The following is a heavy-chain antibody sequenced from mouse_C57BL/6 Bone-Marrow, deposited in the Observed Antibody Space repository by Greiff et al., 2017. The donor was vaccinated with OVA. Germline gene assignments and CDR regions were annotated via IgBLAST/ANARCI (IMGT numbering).Heavy chain of an antibody. V-gene: IGHV1-55*01. J-gene: IGHJ2*01. D-gene: IGHD1-1*01. Sequence: VKLMQPGAELVKPGASVKMSCKASGYTFTSYWITWVKQRPGQGLEWIGDIYPGSGSTNYNEKFKSKATLTVDTSSSTAYMQLSSLTSEDSAVYYCARITTVVGPTTFDDWGQGTTLTVSS. CDR3: ARITTVVGPTTFDD. CDR2: IYPGSGST. CDR1: GYTFTSYW.